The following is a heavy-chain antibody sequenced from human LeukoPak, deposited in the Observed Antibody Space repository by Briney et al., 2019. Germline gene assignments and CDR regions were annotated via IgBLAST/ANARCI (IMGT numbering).Heavy chain of an antibody. Sequence: SETLSLTCTVSGGSIRSSYYYWGWIRQPPGKGLEWIGSIYDSGSTYYNPSLKSRVTISVDTSKNQFSLNLRSVTAADTAVYYCAGSGTELWSGIYYLDYWGQGTQVTVSS. CDR3: AGSGTELWSGIYYLDY. CDR2: IYDSGST. CDR1: GGSIRSSYYY. D-gene: IGHD5-18*01. V-gene: IGHV4-39*01. J-gene: IGHJ4*02.